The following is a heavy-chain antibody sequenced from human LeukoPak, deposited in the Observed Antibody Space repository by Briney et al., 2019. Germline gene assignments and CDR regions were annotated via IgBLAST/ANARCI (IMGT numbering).Heavy chain of an antibody. V-gene: IGHV3-23*01. CDR1: GFTFSSYA. D-gene: IGHD4-17*01. Sequence: GGSLRLSCAASGFTFSSYAMSWVRQAPGKGLEWVSAISGSGGSTYYADSVKGRFTISRDNSKNTLYLQMNSLRAEDTAVYYCAKDQGWSLFLYGDYQGFWDYWGQGTLVTVSS. CDR2: ISGSGGST. J-gene: IGHJ4*02. CDR3: AKDQGWSLFLYGDYQGFWDY.